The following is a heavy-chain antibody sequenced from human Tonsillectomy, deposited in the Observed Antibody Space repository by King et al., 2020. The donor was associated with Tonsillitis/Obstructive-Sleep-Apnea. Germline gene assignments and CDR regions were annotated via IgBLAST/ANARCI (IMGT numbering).Heavy chain of an antibody. Sequence: VQLVESGGGLVQPGGSLGLSCAASGFTFSSYWMHWVRQAPGKGLVWVSRINTDGSSTSYADSVKGRFTISRDNAKNTLYLQMNSLRAEDTAVYYCASDIVVVPAATDYWGQGTLVTVSS. J-gene: IGHJ4*02. V-gene: IGHV3-74*01. CDR3: ASDIVVVPAATDY. D-gene: IGHD2-2*01. CDR2: INTDGSST. CDR1: GFTFSSYW.